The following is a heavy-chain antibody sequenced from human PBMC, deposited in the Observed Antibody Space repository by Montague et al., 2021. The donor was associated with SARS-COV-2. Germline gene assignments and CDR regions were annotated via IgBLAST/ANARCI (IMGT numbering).Heavy chain of an antibody. V-gene: IGHV4-39*01. CDR2: ICYGGST. CDR3: ARRRDRSTVVSPAVFDL. CDR1: SDSISSRSYC. D-gene: IGHD4-23*01. J-gene: IGHJ3*01. Sequence: SETLSLTCSVSSDSISSRSYCWAWIRQSPGKGLEWIGNICYGGSTYYNPSLRSRVVTSAETSKSQFSLKLYSVTAADTSIYYCARRRDRSTVVSPAVFDLWGQGTMVIVSS.